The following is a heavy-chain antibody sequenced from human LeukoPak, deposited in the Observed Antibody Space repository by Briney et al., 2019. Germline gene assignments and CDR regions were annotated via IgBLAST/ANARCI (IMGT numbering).Heavy chain of an antibody. CDR3: ARPPLASSPDAFDI. V-gene: IGHV3-74*01. J-gene: IGHJ3*02. CDR2: INSDGSST. CDR1: GFTFSSNW. Sequence: SGGSLRLSCAASGFTFSSNWMHWVRQVPGKGLVWVSRINSDGSSTSYADSVKGRFTISRDNAKNSLYLQMNSLRAEDTAVYYCARPPLASSPDAFDIWGQGTMVTVSS.